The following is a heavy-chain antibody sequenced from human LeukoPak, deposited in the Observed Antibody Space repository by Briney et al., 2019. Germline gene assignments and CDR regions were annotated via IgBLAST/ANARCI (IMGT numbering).Heavy chain of an antibody. J-gene: IGHJ4*02. Sequence: SETLSLTCTVSGGSISSYYWSWIRQPPGKGLEWIGYIYYSGSTNYNPSLESRVTISVDTSKNQFSLKLSSVTAADTAVYYCARLSSGWAHFDYWGQGTPVTVSS. D-gene: IGHD6-19*01. CDR1: GGSISSYY. V-gene: IGHV4-59*01. CDR2: IYYSGST. CDR3: ARLSSGWAHFDY.